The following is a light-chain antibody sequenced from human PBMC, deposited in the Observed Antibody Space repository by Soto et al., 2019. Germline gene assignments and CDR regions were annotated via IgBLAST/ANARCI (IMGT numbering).Light chain of an antibody. V-gene: IGKV1-5*03. CDR1: QSMSRW. J-gene: IGKJ1*01. CDR2: MAA. Sequence: DIQMTQSPSTLSASVGDRVTITCRASQSMSRWLAWYQQKPGKAPRLLIYMAAILESGVPSRFSGSGSGTKFTLTISSLRTDDFATYYCQEYDSYSAFGQGTKVQIK. CDR3: QEYDSYSA.